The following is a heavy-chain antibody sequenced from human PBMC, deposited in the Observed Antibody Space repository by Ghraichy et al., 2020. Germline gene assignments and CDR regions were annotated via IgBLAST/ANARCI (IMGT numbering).Heavy chain of an antibody. D-gene: IGHD7-27*01. J-gene: IGHJ6*04. CDR3: AKDDAGDYYYYYGRDV. CDR2: ISGSGGST. CDR1: GFTFSSYA. Sequence: GGSLRLSCAASGFTFSSYAMSWVRQAPGKGLEWVSAISGSGGSTYYADSVKGRFTISRDNSKNTLYLQMNSLRAEDTAVYYCAKDDAGDYYYYYGRDVWGKGTTAPVSP. V-gene: IGHV3-23*01.